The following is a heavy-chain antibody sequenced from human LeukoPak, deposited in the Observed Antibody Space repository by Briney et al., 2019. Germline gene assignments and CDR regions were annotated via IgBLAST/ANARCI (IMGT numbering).Heavy chain of an antibody. D-gene: IGHD2-2*01. CDR2: IYYSGST. CDR3: AREAKKEYQLRSHFDY. V-gene: IGHV4-31*03. CDR1: GGSISSGGYY. J-gene: IGHJ4*02. Sequence: SQTPSLTCTVSGGSISSGGYYWSWIRQHPGKGLEWIGYIYYSGSTYYNPSLKSRVTISVDTSKNQFSLKLSSVTAADTAVYYCAREAKKEYQLRSHFDYWGQGTLVTVSS.